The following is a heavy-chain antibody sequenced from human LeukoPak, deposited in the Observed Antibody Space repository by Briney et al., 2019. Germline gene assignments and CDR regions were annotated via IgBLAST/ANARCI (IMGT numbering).Heavy chain of an antibody. V-gene: IGHV1-2*02. CDR1: GYTFTGYY. CDR3: ARVQIPRYYYDSSGYFYYYGMDV. Sequence: ASVKVSCKASGYTFTGYYMHWVRQAPGQGLEWMGWINPNSGGTNYAQKFQGRVTMTRDTSISTAYMELSRLRSDDTAVYYCARVQIPRYYYDSSGYFYYYGMDVWGQGTTVTVSS. CDR2: INPNSGGT. D-gene: IGHD3-22*01. J-gene: IGHJ6*02.